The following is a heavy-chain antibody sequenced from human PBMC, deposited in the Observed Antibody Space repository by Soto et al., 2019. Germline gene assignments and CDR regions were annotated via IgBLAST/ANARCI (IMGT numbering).Heavy chain of an antibody. Sequence: SETLSLTCTVAGGSISSYYWSWIRQPPGRGLEWTGYIYYSGRTNYNPSLKSRVIISVDTSKNQFSLKLSSVTAADTAVYYCARRYGATFDYWGQRTLVTVSS. CDR2: IYYSGRT. D-gene: IGHD1-26*01. CDR1: GGSISSYY. CDR3: ARRYGATFDY. V-gene: IGHV4-59*01. J-gene: IGHJ4*02.